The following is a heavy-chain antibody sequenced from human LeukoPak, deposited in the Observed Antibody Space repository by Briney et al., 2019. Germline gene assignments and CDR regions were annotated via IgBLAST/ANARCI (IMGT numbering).Heavy chain of an antibody. Sequence: GGSLRLSCTASEFTFSVYTMNWVRQAPGKGLEWVSSISPSSSSIYYADSVRGRFTVSRDNAKKSLSLQMNSLRVEDTAVYYCARSRSAGYWGQGTLVTVSS. CDR2: ISPSSSSI. J-gene: IGHJ4*02. V-gene: IGHV3-21*01. CDR1: EFTFSVYT. CDR3: ARSRSAGY.